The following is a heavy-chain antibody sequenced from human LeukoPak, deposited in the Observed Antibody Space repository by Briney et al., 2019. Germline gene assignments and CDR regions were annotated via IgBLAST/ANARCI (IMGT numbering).Heavy chain of an antibody. V-gene: IGHV3-48*03. CDR2: ISSSGSTI. D-gene: IGHD3-9*01. CDR1: GFTFSSYE. Sequence: GGSLRLSCAASGFTFSSYEMNWVRQAPGKGLEWVSYISSSGSTIYYADSVKGRFTISRDNAKNSLYLQMNSLRAEDTAVYYCAGDYDILTGWNYWGQGTLVTVSS. J-gene: IGHJ4*02. CDR3: AGDYDILTGWNY.